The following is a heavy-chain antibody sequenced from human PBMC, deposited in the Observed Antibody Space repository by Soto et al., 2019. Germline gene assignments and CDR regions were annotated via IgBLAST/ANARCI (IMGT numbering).Heavy chain of an antibody. V-gene: IGHV3-23*01. CDR2: ISGSGFKK. CDR3: AKNQGVELVPLATVDWFDP. J-gene: IGHJ5*02. D-gene: IGHD1-26*01. CDR1: GFIFENFG. Sequence: GGPLRLSCAASGFIFENFGMSWVRQAPGKGLEWISSISGSGFKKYYADSVKGRFTISRDNSKSTVYLELNNLSAEDTAVYHCAKNQGVELVPLATVDWFDPWGQGSVVTVSS.